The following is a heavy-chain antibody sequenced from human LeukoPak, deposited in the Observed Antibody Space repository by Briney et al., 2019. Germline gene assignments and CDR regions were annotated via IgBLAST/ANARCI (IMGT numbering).Heavy chain of an antibody. Sequence: GGSLRLSCAASGFTFSSYWMHWVRQSPGKGLVWVSRIKTDGSDTYYADSVRGRFAISRDNARNTLYLQMDSLRAEDTAVYFCARGDYSSHTLWGQGALVTVSS. V-gene: IGHV3-74*01. CDR2: IKTDGSDT. J-gene: IGHJ4*02. CDR1: GFTFSSYW. CDR3: ARGDYSSHTL. D-gene: IGHD4-11*01.